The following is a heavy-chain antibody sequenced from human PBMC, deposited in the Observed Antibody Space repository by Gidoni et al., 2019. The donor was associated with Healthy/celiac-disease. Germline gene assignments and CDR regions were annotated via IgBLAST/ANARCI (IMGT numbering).Heavy chain of an antibody. V-gene: IGHV1-69*06. Sequence: QAQLVQSGAEVKKPGYSVKVPCKASGGTYSSYAISGVRQAPGQGLEWMGGIIPIFGTANYAQKFQGRFTITAGKSTGTAYVELCSLRSEDPAVYYCARGHPPRGSADYWGQGTLVTVSS. J-gene: IGHJ4*02. CDR3: ARGHPPRGSADY. CDR1: GGTYSSYA. CDR2: IIPIFGTA. D-gene: IGHD3-10*01.